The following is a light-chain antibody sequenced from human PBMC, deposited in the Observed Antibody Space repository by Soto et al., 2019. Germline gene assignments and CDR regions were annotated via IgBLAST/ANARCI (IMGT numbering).Light chain of an antibody. CDR2: VNN. J-gene: IGLJ2*01. Sequence: QSVLTQPPSVSAAPRQKVTISCSGSSSNIGNNYVSWYQQLPGTAPKLLIYVNNKRPSGIPDRFSGSKSGTSATLGIAGLQTGDEADYYCGTWDSDLSAVVFGGGTKVTVL. V-gene: IGLV1-51*01. CDR3: GTWDSDLSAVV. CDR1: SSNIGNNY.